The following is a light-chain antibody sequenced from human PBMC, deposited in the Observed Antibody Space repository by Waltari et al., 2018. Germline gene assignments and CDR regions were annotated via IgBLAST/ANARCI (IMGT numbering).Light chain of an antibody. CDR3: QVWDSGTGV. CDR2: RDT. Sequence: SYDLTQPLSVSVALGQTARITCGGNNIGSKNVHWYQQKPGQAPLLVIDRDTNRPSGIPERFSGSNLGNTATLTISRVQDGDECDYYCQVWDSGTGVFGGGTKLTVL. CDR1: NIGSKN. J-gene: IGLJ3*02. V-gene: IGLV3-9*01.